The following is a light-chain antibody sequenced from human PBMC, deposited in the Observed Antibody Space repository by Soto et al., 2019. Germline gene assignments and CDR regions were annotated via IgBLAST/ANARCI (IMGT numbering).Light chain of an antibody. CDR2: EVS. CDR3: FSYTSSTAYV. Sequence: QSALTQPASVSGSPGQSSTLSFTGTSSDVGGYKYVSWYQLHPGKAPKLMVYEVSQRHSGISNRFSASKSGNTASLTISGLQAEEEADYYCFSYTSSTAYVFGTGTQLTVL. V-gene: IGLV2-14*01. CDR1: SSDVGGYKY. J-gene: IGLJ1*01.